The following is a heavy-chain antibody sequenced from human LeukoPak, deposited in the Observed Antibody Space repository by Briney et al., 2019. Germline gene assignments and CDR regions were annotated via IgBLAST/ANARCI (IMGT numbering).Heavy chain of an antibody. CDR3: ARGSAAAGTRALDY. V-gene: IGHV3-30*01. Sequence: PGGSLRLSCAASGFTFSSYAMHWVRQAPGKGLEWVAVISYDGSNKYYADSVKGRFTISRDNSKNTLYLQMNSLRAEDTAVYYCARGSAAAGTRALDYWGQGTLVTVSS. CDR2: ISYDGSNK. J-gene: IGHJ4*02. D-gene: IGHD6-13*01. CDR1: GFTFSSYA.